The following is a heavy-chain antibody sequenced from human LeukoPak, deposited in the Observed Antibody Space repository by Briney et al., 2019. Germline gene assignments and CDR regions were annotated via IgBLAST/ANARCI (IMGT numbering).Heavy chain of an antibody. D-gene: IGHD1-26*01. CDR1: GFTFSSYA. Sequence: GGSLRLPCAASGFTFSSYAMSWVRQAPGKGLEWVSAISGSGGSTYYADSVKGRFTISRDNSKNTLYLQMNSLRAEDTAVYYCAKGIVGATRKINFFDYWGQGTLVTVSS. CDR3: AKGIVGATRKINFFDY. J-gene: IGHJ4*02. CDR2: ISGSGGST. V-gene: IGHV3-23*01.